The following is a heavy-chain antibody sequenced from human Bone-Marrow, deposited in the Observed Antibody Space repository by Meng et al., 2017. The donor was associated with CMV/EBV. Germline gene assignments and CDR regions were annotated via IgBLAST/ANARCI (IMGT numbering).Heavy chain of an antibody. D-gene: IGHD1-26*01. V-gene: IGHV3-9*03. Sequence: AASGFTFDGYGMHSVRQAPGKGLEWVSGISWNSGSIGYADSVKGRFTISRDNAKNSLYLQMNSLRAEDMALYYCAKDRGSYYSFFDYWGQGALVTVSS. CDR2: ISWNSGSI. J-gene: IGHJ4*02. CDR1: GFTFDGYG. CDR3: AKDRGSYYSFFDY.